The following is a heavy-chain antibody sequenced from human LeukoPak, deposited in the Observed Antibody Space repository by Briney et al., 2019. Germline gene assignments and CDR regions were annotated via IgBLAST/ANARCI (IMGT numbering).Heavy chain of an antibody. J-gene: IGHJ4*02. CDR1: GITLSNYG. V-gene: IGHV3-23*01. D-gene: IGHD3-3*01. CDR3: AKRGVVMRVIIVGFQKEDYYFDS. CDR2: ISHSGGRT. Sequence: GGSLRLSCAASGITLSNYGMSWVRQAPGKGLEWVANISHSGGRTKYADSVKGRFTISRDNSKNTLYLQMNSLRAEDTAVYFCAKRGVVMRVIIVGFQKEDYYFDSWGRGDLVTVSS.